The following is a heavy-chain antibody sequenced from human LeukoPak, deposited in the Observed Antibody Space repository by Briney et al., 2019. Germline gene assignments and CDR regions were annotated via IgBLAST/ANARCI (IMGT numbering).Heavy chain of an antibody. J-gene: IGHJ4*02. CDR1: GFTFSSYT. Sequence: GGSLRLSCAASGFTFSSYTVHWVRQAPGKGLEWVTVISYDGTNKYYADSVKGRFTISRDNAKNSLYLQMNSLRDEDTAVYYCARDRPKITIFGVVHRQPGDYWGQGTLVTVSS. CDR3: ARDRPKITIFGVVHRQPGDY. CDR2: ISYDGTNK. V-gene: IGHV3-30-3*01. D-gene: IGHD3-3*01.